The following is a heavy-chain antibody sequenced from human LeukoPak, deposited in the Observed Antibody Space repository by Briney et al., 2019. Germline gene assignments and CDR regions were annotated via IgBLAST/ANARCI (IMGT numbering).Heavy chain of an antibody. CDR3: AREGSGTYSFDF. D-gene: IGHD1-26*01. Sequence: GGSLRLSCAASGFPFSSYWMSWVRQAPGKGLEWVSAIYSGGTTYYADSVKGRFTISRDNSKNTLYLQMNSLRAEDTAVYYCAREGSGTYSFDFWGQGTLVSVSS. V-gene: IGHV3-53*01. J-gene: IGHJ4*02. CDR1: GFPFSSYW. CDR2: IYSGGTT.